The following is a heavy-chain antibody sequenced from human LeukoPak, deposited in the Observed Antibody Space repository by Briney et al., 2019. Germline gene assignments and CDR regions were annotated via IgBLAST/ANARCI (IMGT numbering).Heavy chain of an antibody. Sequence: SETLSLTCAVYGGSFSGYYWSWIRQPPGKGLEWIGYIYYSGSTNYNPSLKSRVTISVDTSKNQFSLKLSSVTAADTAVYYCARYCSSTSCYFDYWGQGTLVTVSS. V-gene: IGHV4-59*01. J-gene: IGHJ4*02. D-gene: IGHD2-2*01. CDR3: ARYCSSTSCYFDY. CDR2: IYYSGST. CDR1: GGSFSGYY.